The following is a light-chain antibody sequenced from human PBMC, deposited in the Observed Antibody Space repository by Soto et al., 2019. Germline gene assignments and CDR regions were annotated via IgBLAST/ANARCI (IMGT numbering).Light chain of an antibody. J-gene: IGKJ2*01. Sequence: EIVMTQSPANLSVSPGERATLSCRASQSVSSNLAWYQQKPGQGPRLLIYGASTRATSIPERFSGSGSGTEYTLTINSLRYEDFAVYYCQQYNKWPPYTFGQGTKLEI. V-gene: IGKV3-15*01. CDR2: GAS. CDR3: QQYNKWPPYT. CDR1: QSVSSN.